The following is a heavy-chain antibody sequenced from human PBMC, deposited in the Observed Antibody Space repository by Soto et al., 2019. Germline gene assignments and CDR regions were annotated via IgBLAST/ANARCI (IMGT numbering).Heavy chain of an antibody. J-gene: IGHJ4*02. Sequence: SETLSLTCTVSGGSISSSSYYWGWIRQPPGKGLEWIGSIYYSGSTNYNPSLKSRVTISVDTSKNQFSLKLSSVTAADTAVYYCARLGEYSGYDMYYFDYWGQGTLVTVSS. V-gene: IGHV4-39*07. CDR3: ARLGEYSGYDMYYFDY. D-gene: IGHD5-12*01. CDR1: GGSISSSSYY. CDR2: IYYSGST.